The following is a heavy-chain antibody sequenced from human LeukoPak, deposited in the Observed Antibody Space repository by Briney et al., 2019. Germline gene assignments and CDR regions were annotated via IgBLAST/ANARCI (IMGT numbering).Heavy chain of an antibody. CDR2: ITTKRSNYAT. D-gene: IGHD6-19*01. Sequence: PGRSLRLSCAASGFTFAIYAMHWVRQAPGKGLEWVGLITTKRSNYATAYTASVKGRFTISRHDSENTAYLQMNSLKTEDTALYYCTTYRSGHYWGQGTLVTVSS. CDR3: TTYRSGHY. CDR1: GFTFAIYA. J-gene: IGHJ4*02. V-gene: IGHV3-73*01.